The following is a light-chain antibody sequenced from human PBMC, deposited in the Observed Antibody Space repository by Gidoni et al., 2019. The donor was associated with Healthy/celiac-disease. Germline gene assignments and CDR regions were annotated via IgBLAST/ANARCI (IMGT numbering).Light chain of an antibody. CDR3: AAWDDSLNGLS. J-gene: IGLJ3*02. Sequence: QSVLTQPLSASGTPGQRVTISCSGSSSNIGSNTVNWYQQLPGTAPKLLIYSNNQRPSGVPDRFSGSKSGTSASLAISGLQSEDEADYYCAAWDDSLNGLSFGGGTKLTVL. V-gene: IGLV1-44*01. CDR1: SSNIGSNT. CDR2: SNN.